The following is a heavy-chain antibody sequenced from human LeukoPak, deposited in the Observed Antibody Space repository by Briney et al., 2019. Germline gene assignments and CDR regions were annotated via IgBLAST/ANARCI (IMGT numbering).Heavy chain of an antibody. CDR3: ARDPWGYEL. Sequence: GGSLRLSCAASGFTFTNYSIHWVRQAPGKGLEWVSSITTYSSHISYADSVKGRFTISRDNSKNSLYLLMTNLKAEDTAVYYCARDPWGYELWGQGTLVIV. D-gene: IGHD7-27*01. J-gene: IGHJ4*02. CDR1: GFTFTNYS. V-gene: IGHV3-21*01. CDR2: ITTYSSHI.